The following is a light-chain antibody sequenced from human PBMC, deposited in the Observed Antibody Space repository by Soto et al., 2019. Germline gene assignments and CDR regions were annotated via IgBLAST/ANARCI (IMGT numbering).Light chain of an antibody. CDR2: GAS. CDR1: QSVSSN. CDR3: QQYNNWPFWYT. Sequence: EIVMTQSPATLSVSPGERATLSCRASQSVSSNLAWYQQKPGQAPRLLIYGASTRATGIPARFSGSGSGTEFTLTISSLQSEDFAVYYCQQYNNWPFWYTFGQGTKLEIK. V-gene: IGKV3-15*01. J-gene: IGKJ2*01.